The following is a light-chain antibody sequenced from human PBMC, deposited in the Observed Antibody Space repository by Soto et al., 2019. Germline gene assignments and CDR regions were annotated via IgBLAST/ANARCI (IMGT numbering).Light chain of an antibody. CDR1: QSISIW. CDR2: RAS. V-gene: IGKV1-5*03. J-gene: IGKJ1*01. Sequence: EILITQSAPTLSASAARRANIXWRTSQSISIWSAWYQQKPGKAPKLLIYRASSLASGVSSRFSGSGSGTEFTLTISGLQSDDFAPYYWQQYSIYTPRTFGQGTKVDIK. CDR3: QQYSIYTPRT.